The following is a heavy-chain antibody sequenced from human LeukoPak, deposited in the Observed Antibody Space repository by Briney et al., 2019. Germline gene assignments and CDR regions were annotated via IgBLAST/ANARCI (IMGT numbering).Heavy chain of an antibody. D-gene: IGHD3-3*01. Sequence: SETLSLTCTVSGGSISSGDYYWSWIRHPPGKGLEWIGYIYFGGSTYYNPPRKSRDTISVDTTNNQVTLMLSSVTAAETAVYYCARVKSPLRFLEWLTYYFDYWGQGTLVTVSS. CDR1: GGSISSGDYY. CDR2: IYFGGST. V-gene: IGHV4-30-4*08. CDR3: ARVKSPLRFLEWLTYYFDY. J-gene: IGHJ4*02.